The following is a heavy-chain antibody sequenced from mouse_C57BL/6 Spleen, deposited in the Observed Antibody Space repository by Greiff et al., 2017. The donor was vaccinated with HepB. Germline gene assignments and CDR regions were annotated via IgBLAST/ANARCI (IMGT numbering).Heavy chain of an antibody. D-gene: IGHD2-4*01. Sequence: VQLKESGPGLVKPSQSLSLTCSVTGYSITSGYYWNWIRQFPGNKLEWMGYISYDGSNNYNPSLKNRISITRDTSKNQFFLKLNSVTTEDTATYYCASLYYDYDWFAYWGQGTLVTVSA. J-gene: IGHJ3*01. CDR1: GYSITSGYY. CDR2: ISYDGSN. CDR3: ASLYYDYDWFAY. V-gene: IGHV3-6*01.